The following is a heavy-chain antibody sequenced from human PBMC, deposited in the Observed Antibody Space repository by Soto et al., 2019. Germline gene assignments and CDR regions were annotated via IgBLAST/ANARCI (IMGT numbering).Heavy chain of an antibody. D-gene: IGHD6-19*01. CDR2: IHPHDSDT. J-gene: IGHJ6*02. CDR3: ARQQWVGCNYFYYGMDV. V-gene: IGHV5-51*01. CDR1: GYSFISYW. Sequence: GEYLKISCKGSGYSFISYWIGWVRQMPGKGLECLGIIHPHDSDTRYSPSFEGQVTISTDKSINTAYLQWSSLKASDSGIYYCARQQWVGCNYFYYGMDVWGQGTTVTVSS.